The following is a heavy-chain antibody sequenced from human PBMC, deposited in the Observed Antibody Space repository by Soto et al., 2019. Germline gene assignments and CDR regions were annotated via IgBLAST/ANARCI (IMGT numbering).Heavy chain of an antibody. Sequence: SETLSLTCAVYGGSFSGYYWSWIRQPPGKGLEWIGEINHSGSTNYNPSLKSRVTISVDTSKNQFSLKLSSVTAADTAAYYCALGRPYYDFWSGYYLNWFDPWGQGTLVTVSS. CDR1: GGSFSGYY. V-gene: IGHV4-34*01. D-gene: IGHD3-3*01. CDR3: ALGRPYYDFWSGYYLNWFDP. J-gene: IGHJ5*02. CDR2: INHSGST.